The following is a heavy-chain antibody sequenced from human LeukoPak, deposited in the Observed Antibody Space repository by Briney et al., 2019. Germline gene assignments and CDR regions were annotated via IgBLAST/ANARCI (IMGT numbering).Heavy chain of an antibody. CDR2: INPNSGGT. CDR3: ARAKRGLWFGESESNWFDP. D-gene: IGHD3-10*01. J-gene: IGHJ5*02. Sequence: ASVKVSCKASGYTFTGYYMHWVRQAPGQGLEWMGWINPNSGGTNYAQKFQGRVTMTRDTSISTAYMELSRLRSDDTAVYYCARAKRGLWFGESESNWFDPWGQGTLVTVSS. V-gene: IGHV1-2*02. CDR1: GYTFTGYY.